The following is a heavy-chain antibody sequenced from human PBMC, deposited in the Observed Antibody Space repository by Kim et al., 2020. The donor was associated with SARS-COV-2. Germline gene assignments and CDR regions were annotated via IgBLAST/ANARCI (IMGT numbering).Heavy chain of an antibody. J-gene: IGHJ4*02. CDR3: AKTGLYITGISGIDY. CDR2: ISSDGSNK. CDR1: GFTFSSSG. Sequence: GGSLRLSCAASGFTFSSSGMHWVRQAPGKGLEWVAVISSDGSNKYYADSVKGRFTISRDISKNTVYLQMNSLRAEDTAVYYCAKTGLYITGISGIDYWGQGTLVTVSS. D-gene: IGHD1-20*01. V-gene: IGHV3-30*18.